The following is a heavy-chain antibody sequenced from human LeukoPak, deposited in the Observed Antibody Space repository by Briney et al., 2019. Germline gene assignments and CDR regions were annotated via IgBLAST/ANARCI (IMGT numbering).Heavy chain of an antibody. D-gene: IGHD6-13*01. CDR3: TTVLSSNRYNLCDY. J-gene: IGHJ4*02. Sequence: GGSLRLSCAASGFMFRSYWMTWVRQAPGRGLEWVANIKQDGSEKNYLDSVRGRFTISRDDARNSLYLQMNSLRVEDTAVYYCTTVLSSNRYNLCDYWGQGTLVTVSS. V-gene: IGHV3-7*05. CDR1: GFMFRSYW. CDR2: IKQDGSEK.